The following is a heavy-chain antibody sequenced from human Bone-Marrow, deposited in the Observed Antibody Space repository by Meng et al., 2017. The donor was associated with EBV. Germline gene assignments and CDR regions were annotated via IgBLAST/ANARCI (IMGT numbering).Heavy chain of an antibody. CDR1: GVTLRCYG. Sequence: EVQLVESGGGLVKPGGSLRVSCAAFGVTLRCYGMNWVRQAAGRGLELVSSISSSSSYIYYADSVKGRFTISRDNAKNSLYLQMNSLRAEDTAVYYCARGPLTYYDFWSGYFGSYYFDYWGQGTLVTVSA. CDR2: ISSSSSYI. V-gene: IGHV3-21*01. D-gene: IGHD3-3*01. CDR3: ARGPLTYYDFWSGYFGSYYFDY. J-gene: IGHJ4*02.